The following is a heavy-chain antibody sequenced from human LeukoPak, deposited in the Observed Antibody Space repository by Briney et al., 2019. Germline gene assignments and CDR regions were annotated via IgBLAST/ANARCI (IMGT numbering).Heavy chain of an antibody. CDR3: ATAYSDSSSSDAFDI. Sequence: ASVKVSCKASGYTFTGYYMHWVRQAPGQGLERMGWINPNSGGTNYAQKFQGRVTMTRDTSISTAYMELSRLRSDDTAVYYCATAYSDSSSSDAFDIWGQGTMVTVSS. CDR2: INPNSGGT. V-gene: IGHV1-2*02. CDR1: GYTFTGYY. D-gene: IGHD6-6*01. J-gene: IGHJ3*02.